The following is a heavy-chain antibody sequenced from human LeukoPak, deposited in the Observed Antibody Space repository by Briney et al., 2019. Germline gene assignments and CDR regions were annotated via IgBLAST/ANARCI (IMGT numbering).Heavy chain of an antibody. CDR3: AKVMNVHGVEYSSGWYGYFDY. V-gene: IGHV3-21*04. J-gene: IGHJ4*02. D-gene: IGHD6-19*01. CDR1: GFTFSSYS. Sequence: GGSLRLSCAASGFTFSSYSMNWVRQAPGKGLEWVSSISSSSYIYYADSVKGRFTISRDNSKDTLYLQMNSLRAEDTAVYYCAKVMNVHGVEYSSGWYGYFDYWGQGTLVTVSS. CDR2: ISSSSYI.